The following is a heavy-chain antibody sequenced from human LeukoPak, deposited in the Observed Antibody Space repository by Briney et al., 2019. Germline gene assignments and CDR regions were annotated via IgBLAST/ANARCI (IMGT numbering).Heavy chain of an antibody. Sequence: SETLSLTCTVSGGSISSSSYYWGWIRQPPGKGLEWIGSIYYSGSTYYNPSLKSRVTISVDTSKNQFSLKLSSVTAADTAVYYCASIAATDLVGFDSWGQGTLVTVSS. J-gene: IGHJ5*01. CDR3: ASIAATDLVGFDS. CDR1: GGSISSSSYY. D-gene: IGHD6-6*01. CDR2: IYYSGST. V-gene: IGHV4-39*07.